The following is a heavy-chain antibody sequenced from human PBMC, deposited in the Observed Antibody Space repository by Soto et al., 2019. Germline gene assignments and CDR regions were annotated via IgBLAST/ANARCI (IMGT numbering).Heavy chain of an antibody. D-gene: IGHD2-8*02. J-gene: IGHJ4*02. V-gene: IGHV3-53*01. Sequence: PAVSLILSCAASGFSACDTYMSCVRRAPGKGLEWLSVLYPGGSSYYVASVEGRFTVSRDNSKNTLFLQMDSLRAEDTAVYYCARHGYSSGPSFDFRGQGSLVTVSS. CDR3: ARHGYSSGPSFDF. CDR1: GFSACDTY. CDR2: LYPGGSS.